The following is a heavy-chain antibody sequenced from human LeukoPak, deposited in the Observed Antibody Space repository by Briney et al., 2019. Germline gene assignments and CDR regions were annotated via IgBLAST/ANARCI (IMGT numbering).Heavy chain of an antibody. CDR1: GFTFSDYF. CDR3: ARSGREATEIDY. D-gene: IGHD1-1*01. Sequence: KPGGSLRLSCAASGFTFSDYFMSWVRQAPGKGLEWLSYINGRGTYIDNAESLKGRITISRDNAQNSLYLQMNSLRVEDTAVYYCARSGREATEIDYWGQGTLVTVSS. V-gene: IGHV3-11*06. J-gene: IGHJ4*02. CDR2: INGRGTYI.